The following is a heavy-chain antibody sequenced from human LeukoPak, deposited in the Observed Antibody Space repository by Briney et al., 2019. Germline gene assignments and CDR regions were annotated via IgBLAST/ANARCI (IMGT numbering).Heavy chain of an antibody. D-gene: IGHD1-26*01. CDR2: IYYSGST. V-gene: IGHV4-39*01. J-gene: IGHJ4*02. Sequence: PSETLSLTCTVSGGSISSSSYYWGWIRQPPGKGLEWIGSIYYSGSTYYNPSLKSRVTISVDTSKNQFPLKLSSVTAADTAVYYCARHDRGSYQIAHFDYWGQGTLVTVSS. CDR3: ARHDRGSYQIAHFDY. CDR1: GGSISSSSYY.